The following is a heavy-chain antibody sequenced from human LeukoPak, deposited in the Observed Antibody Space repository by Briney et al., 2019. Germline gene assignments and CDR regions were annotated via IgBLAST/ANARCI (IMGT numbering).Heavy chain of an antibody. V-gene: IGHV3-15*01. CDR3: TTDSRDYYYDMDV. J-gene: IGHJ6*02. Sequence: PGGSLRLSCAASGFTFSNAWMSWVRQAPGKGLEWVGRIKSKTVGGTTDYAAPVKGRFTISRDDSKNMLYLQMSSLKTEDTAVYYCTTDSRDYYYDMDVWGQGTTVTVSS. CDR1: GFTFSNAW. CDR2: IKSKTVGGTT.